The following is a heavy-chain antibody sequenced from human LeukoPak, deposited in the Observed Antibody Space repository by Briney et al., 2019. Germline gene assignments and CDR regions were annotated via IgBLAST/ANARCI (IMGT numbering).Heavy chain of an antibody. CDR2: ISGSGGST. D-gene: IGHD3-22*01. CDR3: AKYYYDSSGYYGLFDY. V-gene: IGHV3-23*01. J-gene: IGHJ4*02. Sequence: GGSLRLSCAASGFTFSSYAMSWVRQAPGKGLEWVSAISGSGGSTYYADSVKGRFTISRDNSKNTLYLQMNSMRAEDTAVYYCAKYYYDSSGYYGLFDYWGQGTLVTVSS. CDR1: GFTFSSYA.